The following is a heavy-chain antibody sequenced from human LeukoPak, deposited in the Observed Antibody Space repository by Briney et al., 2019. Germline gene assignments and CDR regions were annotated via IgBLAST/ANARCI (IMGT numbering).Heavy chain of an antibody. Sequence: GGSLRLSCAASGFTFSSYAMTWVRQAPGKGLEWVSVISGSGGGTNYADSVKGRFTVSRDNSKNTLYLQMHSLRAGDTAVYYCAKVLSSGSFNWFDPWGQGTLVSVS. V-gene: IGHV3-23*01. CDR1: GFTFSSYA. J-gene: IGHJ5*02. D-gene: IGHD3-3*01. CDR2: ISGSGGGT. CDR3: AKVLSSGSFNWFDP.